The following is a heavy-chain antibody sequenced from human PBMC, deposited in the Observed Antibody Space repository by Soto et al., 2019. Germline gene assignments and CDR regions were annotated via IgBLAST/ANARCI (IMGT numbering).Heavy chain of an antibody. CDR1: GGTFSSYA. Sequence: GASVKVSCKASGGTFSSYAISWVRQAPGQGLEWMGGIIPIFGTANYAQKFQGRVTITADESTSTAYMELSSLRSEDTAVYYCARGDYDFWSGLFYYYYGMDVWGQGTTVTVSS. CDR2: IIPIFGTA. J-gene: IGHJ6*02. D-gene: IGHD3-3*01. V-gene: IGHV1-69*13. CDR3: ARGDYDFWSGLFYYYYGMDV.